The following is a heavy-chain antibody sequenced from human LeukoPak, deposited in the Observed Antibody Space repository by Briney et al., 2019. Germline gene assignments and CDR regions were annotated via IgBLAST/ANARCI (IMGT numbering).Heavy chain of an antibody. CDR2: IYYSGST. CDR3: ARYAREIRGYCSSTSCYGRFDY. J-gene: IGHJ4*02. Sequence: SQTQSLTCTVSGGSINSGGYYWSWIRQHPGKGLEWIGYIYYSGSTYYNPSLKSRVTISVDTSKNQFSLKLSSVTAADTAVYYCARYAREIRGYCSSTSCYGRFDYWGQGTLVTVSS. D-gene: IGHD2-2*01. CDR1: GGSINSGGYY. V-gene: IGHV4-31*03.